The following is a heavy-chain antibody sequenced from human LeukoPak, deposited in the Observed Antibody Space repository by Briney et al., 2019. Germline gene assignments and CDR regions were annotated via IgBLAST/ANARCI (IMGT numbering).Heavy chain of an antibody. D-gene: IGHD6-13*01. Sequence: KPSETLSLTCAVYGGSFSGYYWSWIRQPPGEGLEWIGEVTHTGGTNYNPSLKSRVTISLDTFKNQFSLKLTSVTAADTAVYYCARDHSSSWYAYHYWGQGTLVTVSS. CDR2: VTHTGGT. J-gene: IGHJ4*02. V-gene: IGHV4-34*01. CDR3: ARDHSSSWYAYHY. CDR1: GGSFSGYY.